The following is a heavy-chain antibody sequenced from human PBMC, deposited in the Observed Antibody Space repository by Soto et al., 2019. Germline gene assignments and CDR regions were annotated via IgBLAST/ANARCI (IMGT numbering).Heavy chain of an antibody. D-gene: IGHD5-12*01. J-gene: IGHJ4*02. Sequence: PGWSMRLCCAGSGFTFRDYVVNGVRQAPGKGLEWISYISSGSDTIYYADSVKGRFTISRDDAKNSLFLQMTSLRDEDTAVYYCARVSTTWEDDYWGQGTLVTVSS. V-gene: IGHV3-48*02. CDR2: ISSGSDTI. CDR1: GFTFRDYV. CDR3: ARVSTTWEDDY.